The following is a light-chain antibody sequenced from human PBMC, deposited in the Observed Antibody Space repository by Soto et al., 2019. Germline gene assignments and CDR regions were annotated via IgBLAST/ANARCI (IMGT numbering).Light chain of an antibody. CDR1: QSISRN. J-gene: IGKJ1*01. CDR3: QQNYRTTRK. V-gene: IGKV1-39*01. Sequence: ITLSPASLWSSALDIATLTFRASQSISRNLDWYQQNPGQAPRLLIYVAPSMPSEIPARFSGSGSGTDFTLTISSLQPEDFAVYYCQQNYRTTRKFGQGTKVEIK. CDR2: VAP.